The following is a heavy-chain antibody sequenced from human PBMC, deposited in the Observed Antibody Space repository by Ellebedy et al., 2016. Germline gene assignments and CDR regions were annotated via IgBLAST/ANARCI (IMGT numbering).Heavy chain of an antibody. D-gene: IGHD6-13*01. J-gene: IGHJ4*02. CDR1: GGSISSYY. V-gene: IGHV4-4*07. Sequence: SETLSLTXTVSGGSISSYYWSWIRQPAGKGLEWIGRIYTSGSTNYNPSLKSRVTISVDTSKNQFSLKLSSVTAADTAVYYCARGEGIAAAGSSGAVAGTDYWGQGTLVTVSS. CDR2: IYTSGST. CDR3: ARGEGIAAAGSSGAVAGTDY.